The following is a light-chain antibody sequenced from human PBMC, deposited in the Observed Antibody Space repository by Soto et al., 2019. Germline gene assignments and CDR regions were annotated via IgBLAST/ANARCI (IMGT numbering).Light chain of an antibody. CDR2: LVS. CDR1: QSLLHSNGYTY. J-gene: IGKJ4*01. CDR3: QQSYSPPFT. Sequence: DIVVTQSPLSLPVTPGEPASISCRSSQSLLHSNGYTYLDWYLQKPGQSPQLLIYLVSNRASGVPDRFSGSGSGTDFTLTISSLQPEDFATYFCQQSYSPPFTFGGGAKVEIK. V-gene: IGKV2-28*01.